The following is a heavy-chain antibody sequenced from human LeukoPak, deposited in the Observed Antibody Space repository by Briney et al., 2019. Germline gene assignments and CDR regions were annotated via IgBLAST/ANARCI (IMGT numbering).Heavy chain of an antibody. J-gene: IGHJ4*02. Sequence: GGSLRLSCAASGFTFEDYAMHWVRQSPGKGLEWVSGISRNSDAIGYADSVRGRFTISRDNARNSLYLQMNSLRAEDTALYYCAKDWYSSSWPSSLGYWGQGTLVTVSS. CDR2: ISRNSDAI. CDR1: GFTFEDYA. V-gene: IGHV3-9*01. CDR3: AKDWYSSSWPSSLGY. D-gene: IGHD6-13*01.